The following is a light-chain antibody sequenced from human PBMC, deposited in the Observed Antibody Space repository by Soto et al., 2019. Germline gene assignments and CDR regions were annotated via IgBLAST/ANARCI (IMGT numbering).Light chain of an antibody. Sequence: DIEMTQFPSTLSASVGDRVTITCRAIESIINWLAWYQQTPGKAPKLLIYKASSLEDGVPSRFSGSGSGTEFTLTISSLQPEDFATYYCQQLNSYPRALTFGGGTKVDI. J-gene: IGKJ4*01. CDR3: QQLNSYPRALT. V-gene: IGKV1-5*03. CDR2: KAS. CDR1: ESIINW.